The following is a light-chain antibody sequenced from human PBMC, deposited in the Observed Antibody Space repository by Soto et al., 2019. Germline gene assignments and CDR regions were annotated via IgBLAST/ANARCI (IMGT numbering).Light chain of an antibody. V-gene: IGKV1-39*01. J-gene: IGKJ5*01. CDR2: GAS. CDR3: QQTYTTPQIT. Sequence: DIQMTQSPSSLSASVGYRVTITCRASQSISIYLNWYQLKPGKAPNLLMYGASYLKSGVPTRFSGSGSGTDFTLTISSLQTADFAIYYCQQTYTTPQITFCQGTRLEIK. CDR1: QSISIY.